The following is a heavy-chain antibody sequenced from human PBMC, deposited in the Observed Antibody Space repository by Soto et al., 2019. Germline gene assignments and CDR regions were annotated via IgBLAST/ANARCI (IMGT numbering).Heavy chain of an antibody. CDR3: GRAGGRLYGMEV. CDR2: IYFSGTT. CDR1: VFSIIITNF. Sequence: SSTXSLTCSVSVFSIIITNFFICFRQPPGKGLEWIGEIYFSGTTKFNRSLKSRISMLVEKSKNHLSLTLTSVNAADTDVYYCGRAGGRLYGMEVWGQGTTV. J-gene: IGHJ6*01. D-gene: IGHD2-15*01. V-gene: IGHV4-4*02.